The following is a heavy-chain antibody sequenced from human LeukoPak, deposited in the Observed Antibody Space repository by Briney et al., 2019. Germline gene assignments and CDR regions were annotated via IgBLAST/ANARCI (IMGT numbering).Heavy chain of an antibody. CDR1: GGSISSYY. CDR2: IYYSGST. Sequence: SETLSLTSTVSGGSISSYYWSWIRQPPGKGLEWIGYIYYSGSTNYNPSLKSRVTIPVDTSKNQFSLKLSSVTAADTAVYYCARVRYSSGWYLLAFDYWGQGTLVTVSS. CDR3: ARVRYSSGWYLLAFDY. V-gene: IGHV4-59*01. D-gene: IGHD6-19*01. J-gene: IGHJ4*02.